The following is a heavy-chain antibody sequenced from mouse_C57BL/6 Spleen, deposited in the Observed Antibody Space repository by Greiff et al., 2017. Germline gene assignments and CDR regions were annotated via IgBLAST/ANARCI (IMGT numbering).Heavy chain of an antibody. CDR3: AGSYDGYFPWFTY. J-gene: IGHJ3*01. D-gene: IGHD2-3*01. Sequence: VQLQQSGPELVKPGDSVKISCKASGYSFTGYFMNWVMQSHGKSLEWIGRINPYNGDTFYNQKFKGKATLTVDKSSSTAHMELRSMTSEDSAVYYCAGSYDGYFPWFTYWGQGTLVTVSA. V-gene: IGHV1-20*01. CDR2: INPYNGDT. CDR1: GYSFTGYF.